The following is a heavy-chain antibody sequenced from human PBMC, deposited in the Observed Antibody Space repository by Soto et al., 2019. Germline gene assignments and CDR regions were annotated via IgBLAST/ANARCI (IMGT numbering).Heavy chain of an antibody. Sequence: PGWSLRLSCAASGFTFSSYGMHWVRQAPGKGLEWVAVISYDGSNKYYADSVKGRFTISRDNSKNTLYLQMNSLRPEDTAVYYLAGGRADPLPAHIMLVFVAGPEGYFDYWGQGSRVAISS. J-gene: IGHJ4*02. V-gene: IGHV3-30*03. D-gene: IGHD3-16*01. CDR2: ISYDGSNK. CDR1: GFTFSSYG. CDR3: AGGRADPLPAHIMLVFVAGPEGYFDY.